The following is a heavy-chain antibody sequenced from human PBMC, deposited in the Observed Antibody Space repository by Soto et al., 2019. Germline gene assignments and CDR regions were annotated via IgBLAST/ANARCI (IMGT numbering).Heavy chain of an antibody. CDR2: IHQGGSER. CDR3: ARDFGWEQRRFRDWYFDL. Sequence: EVQLVESGGGLVQPGGSLSLSCAASGFTSGNSWMSWVRQAPGKGLEWVANIHQGGSERYHVDSVKGRFTISRDNAKNSLYLQMNSLRVEDTAIYYCARDFGWEQRRFRDWYFDLWGRGTLVTVSS. D-gene: IGHD3-10*01. V-gene: IGHV3-7*04. J-gene: IGHJ2*01. CDR1: GFTSGNSW.